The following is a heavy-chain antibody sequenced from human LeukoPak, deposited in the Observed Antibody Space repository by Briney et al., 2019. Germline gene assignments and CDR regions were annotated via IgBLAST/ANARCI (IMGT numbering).Heavy chain of an antibody. CDR2: ISAYNGNT. Sequence: GASVKVSCKASGYTFTSYGISWVRQAPGQGLEWMGWISAYNGNTNYAQKLQGRVTMTTDTSTSTAYMELRSLRSDDTAVYYCARDRAIIAVAGPYWFDPWGQGTLVTVSS. D-gene: IGHD6-19*01. V-gene: IGHV1-18*01. CDR1: GYTFTSYG. J-gene: IGHJ5*02. CDR3: ARDRAIIAVAGPYWFDP.